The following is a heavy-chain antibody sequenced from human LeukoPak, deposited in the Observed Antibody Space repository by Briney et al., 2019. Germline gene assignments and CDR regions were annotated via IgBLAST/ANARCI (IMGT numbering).Heavy chain of an antibody. CDR3: ARATRDCSSASCYNY. CDR2: MNPNNGNT. CDR1: GYTFTSYD. D-gene: IGHD2-2*02. V-gene: IGHV1-8*01. Sequence: ASVKVSCKASGYTFTSYDINWVRQATGQGLAWMGWMNPNNGNTDYAQKFQGRVTMTRNTPISTAYMELSSLGSEDTAVYYCARATRDCSSASCYNYWGQGTLVTVSS. J-gene: IGHJ4*02.